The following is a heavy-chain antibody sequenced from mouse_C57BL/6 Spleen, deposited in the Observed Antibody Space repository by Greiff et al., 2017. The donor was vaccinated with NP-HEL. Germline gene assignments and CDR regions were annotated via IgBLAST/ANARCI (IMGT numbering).Heavy chain of an antibody. CDR3: AREDNGNQAWFAY. D-gene: IGHD2-1*01. J-gene: IGHJ3*01. Sequence: QVQLQQSGPELVKPGASVKISCKASGYAFSSSWMNWVKQRPGKGLEWIGRIYPGDGDTNYNGKFKGKATLTADKSSSTAYMQLSSLTSEDSAVYFCAREDNGNQAWFAYWGQGTLVTVSA. V-gene: IGHV1-82*01. CDR1: GYAFSSSW. CDR2: IYPGDGDT.